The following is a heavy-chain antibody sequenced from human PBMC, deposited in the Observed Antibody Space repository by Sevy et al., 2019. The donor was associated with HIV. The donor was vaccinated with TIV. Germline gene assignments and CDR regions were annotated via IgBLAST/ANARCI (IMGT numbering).Heavy chain of an antibody. Sequence: ASVKVSCKASGGTFRQFPISWVRQAPGQGLEWMGGIIPIFATVNYAQKFQGRVTITADESTSTGYMELSSLRSEDTAVNYCVRGDKALDGPKFPSNYHYDLDVWGPGTTVTVSS. J-gene: IGHJ6*02. CDR1: GGTFRQFP. V-gene: IGHV1-69*13. CDR2: IIPIFATV. CDR3: VRGDKALDGPKFPSNYHYDLDV. D-gene: IGHD5-18*01.